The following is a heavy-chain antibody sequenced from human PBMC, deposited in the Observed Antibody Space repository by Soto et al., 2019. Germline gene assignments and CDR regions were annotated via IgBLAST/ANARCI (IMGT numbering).Heavy chain of an antibody. D-gene: IGHD1-26*01. CDR3: AREWSTSEELDY. J-gene: IGHJ4*02. CDR1: GFTFSSHS. V-gene: IGHV3-30-3*01. CDR2: ISYDGSIK. Sequence: QVQLVESGGGVVQPGRPLRLSCAASGFTFSSHSIQWVRQAPGKGLEWVAVISYDGSIKYYADSVKGRCTISRDNSKNTAYLQMNSLRAEDTAVFYGAREWSTSEELDYWGQGTLVIVSS.